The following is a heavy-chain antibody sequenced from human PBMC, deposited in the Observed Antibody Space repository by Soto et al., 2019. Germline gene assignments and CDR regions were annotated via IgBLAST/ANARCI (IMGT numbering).Heavy chain of an antibody. CDR3: ARAQTYYDSSGYYDTPSDY. Sequence: GASVKVSCKASGGTFSSYAISWVRQAPGQGLEWMGGIIPIFGTANYAQKFQGRVTITADKSTSTAYMELSSLRSEDTAVYYCARAQTYYDSSGYYDTPSDYWGQGTLVTVSS. CDR2: IIPIFGTA. CDR1: GGTFSSYA. D-gene: IGHD3-22*01. V-gene: IGHV1-69*06. J-gene: IGHJ4*02.